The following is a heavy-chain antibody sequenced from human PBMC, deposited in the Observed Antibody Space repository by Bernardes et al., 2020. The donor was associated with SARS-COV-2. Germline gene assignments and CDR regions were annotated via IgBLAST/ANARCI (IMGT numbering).Heavy chain of an antibody. Sequence: GALRLSCAASGITFSNYGMSWVRQAPGKGPEWVSSISSGGDDTYYADSVKGRFTVSRDNSKNTLYLQVSSLRAEDTAIYYCAKIGTRGLWYFDVWGRGTLVTVSS. CDR3: AKIGTRGLWYFDV. J-gene: IGHJ2*01. CDR2: ISSGGDDT. D-gene: IGHD1-1*01. CDR1: GITFSNYG. V-gene: IGHV3-23*01.